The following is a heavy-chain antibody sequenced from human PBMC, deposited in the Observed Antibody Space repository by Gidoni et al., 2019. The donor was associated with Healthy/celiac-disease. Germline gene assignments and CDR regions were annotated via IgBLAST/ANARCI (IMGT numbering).Heavy chain of an antibody. CDR1: GGSISSGGYY. J-gene: IGHJ2*01. D-gene: IGHD2-2*01. Sequence: QVQLQESGPGLVKPSQTLSLTCTVSGGSISSGGYYWSWIRQHPGKGLEWIGYIYYSGSTYYNPSLKSRVTISVDTSKNQFSLKLSSVTAADTAVYYCARDKWEKDIVVVPAHWYFDLWGRGTLVTVSS. CDR3: ARDKWEKDIVVVPAHWYFDL. V-gene: IGHV4-31*03. CDR2: IYYSGST.